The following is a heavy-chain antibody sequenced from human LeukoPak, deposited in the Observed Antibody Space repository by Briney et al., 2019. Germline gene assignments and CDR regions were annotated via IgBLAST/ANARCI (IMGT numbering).Heavy chain of an antibody. CDR1: GGSISSYY. CDR2: IYTSGST. D-gene: IGHD3-10*01. Sequence: SETLSLTCTVSGGSISSYYWSWIRQPAGKGLEWIGCIYTSGSTNYNPSLKSRVTMSVDTSKNQFSLKLSSVTAADTAVYYCARGSGSGSYYNGFDYWGQGTLVAVSS. CDR3: ARGSGSGSYYNGFDY. V-gene: IGHV4-4*07. J-gene: IGHJ4*02.